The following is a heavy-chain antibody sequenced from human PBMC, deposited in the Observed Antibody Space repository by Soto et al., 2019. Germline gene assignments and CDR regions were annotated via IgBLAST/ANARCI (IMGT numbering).Heavy chain of an antibody. J-gene: IGHJ4*02. CDR2: MTGSGATI. V-gene: IGHV3-23*01. CDR3: VKLILVAAGPLAFDY. Sequence: EVQLLESGGGLVQPGGSLRLSCAASGFSFSTFAMGWVRQPPGQGLEWVSFMTGSGATIFYADSVNGRFTISRDNSKNALFLQMNRLRGEDTAVYYCVKLILVAAGPLAFDYWGQGALVTVSS. CDR1: GFSFSTFA. D-gene: IGHD6-25*01.